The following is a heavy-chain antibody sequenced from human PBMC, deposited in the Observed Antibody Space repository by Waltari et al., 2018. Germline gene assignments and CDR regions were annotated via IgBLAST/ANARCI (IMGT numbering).Heavy chain of an antibody. CDR2: IFYTGNV. D-gene: IGHD2-2*02. J-gene: IGHJ4*02. CDR1: NGSISTNTYY. V-gene: IGHV4-39*07. CDR3: AGRPLYTVVWHGFDY. Sequence: QLQLQESGPGLVKPSETLSLTCNVSNGSISTNTYYWAWIRQPPGKGLEWIGSIFYTGNVYYNPSLQSRVTMSVDTSRNQFSLKLRSVTAADTAVYYCAGRPLYTVVWHGFDYWGWGALVTVSS.